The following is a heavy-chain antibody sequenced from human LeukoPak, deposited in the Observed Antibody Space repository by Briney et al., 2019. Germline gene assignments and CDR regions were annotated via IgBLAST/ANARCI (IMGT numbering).Heavy chain of an antibody. CDR2: IDWDDDK. CDR3: ARFSTDPDAFDI. CDR1: GFSLRISGMC. J-gene: IGHJ3*02. Sequence: SGPALVKPTQTLTLTCTFYGFSLRISGMCVSWIRQPPGKALEWLARIDWDDDKYYSTSLKTRLTISKDTSKNQVVLTMTNMDPVDTATYYCARFSTDPDAFDIWGQGTTVTVSS. V-gene: IGHV2-70*11.